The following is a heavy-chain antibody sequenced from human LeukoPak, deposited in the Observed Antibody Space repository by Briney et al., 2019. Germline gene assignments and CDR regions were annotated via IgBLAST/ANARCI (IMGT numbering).Heavy chain of an antibody. CDR3: ARDGRFEFYYDFWSGYYDY. CDR1: GFTFSSYN. Sequence: GGSLRLSCAASGFTFSSYNMNWVRQAPGEGLEWVSYISSSSSTIYYADSVKGRFTISRDNAKNSLYLQMNSLRAEDTAVYYCARDGRFEFYYDFWSGYYDYWGQGTLVTVSS. J-gene: IGHJ4*02. CDR2: ISSSSSTI. V-gene: IGHV3-48*01. D-gene: IGHD3-3*01.